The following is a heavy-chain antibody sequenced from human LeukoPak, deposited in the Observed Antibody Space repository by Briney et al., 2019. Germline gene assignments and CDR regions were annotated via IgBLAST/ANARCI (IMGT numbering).Heavy chain of an antibody. CDR2: IYYSGNT. CDR3: ARHHGP. J-gene: IGHJ5*02. CDR1: GASISNVHYY. Sequence: SETLSLTCTVSGASISNVHYYWGWIRQPPGKGLEWIGTIYYSGNTNYSPSLKSRVTVSVDTSENQFSLKLSSVTAADTAVYYCARHHGPWGQGTLVTVSS. V-gene: IGHV4-39*01.